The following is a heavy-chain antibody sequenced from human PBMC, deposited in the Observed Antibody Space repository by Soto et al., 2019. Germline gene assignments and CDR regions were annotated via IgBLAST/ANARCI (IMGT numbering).Heavy chain of an antibody. D-gene: IGHD6-6*01. CDR1: GGTFSSYA. CDR2: IIPIFGTE. Sequence: QVQLVQSGAEVKKPGSSVKVSCKASGGTFSSYAISWVRQAPGQGLEWMGGIIPIFGTENYAQKFQGRVTITADESTSTAYMELSSLRSEDSAVYYCAREESYSSSSRYGMDVWGQGTTVTVSS. J-gene: IGHJ6*02. V-gene: IGHV1-69*01. CDR3: AREESYSSSSRYGMDV.